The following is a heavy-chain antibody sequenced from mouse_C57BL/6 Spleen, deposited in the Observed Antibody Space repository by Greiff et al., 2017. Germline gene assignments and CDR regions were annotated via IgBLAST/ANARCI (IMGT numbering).Heavy chain of an antibody. Sequence: QVQLQQSGAELVRPGTSVTLSCKASVYAFPNYLLAWVTQRPGQGLAWIGVINPGSGGTTYNEKFKGKATLTADKSSSTAYMQLSSLTSEDSAVYFCARFYAMDYWGQGTSVTVSS. CDR3: ARFYAMDY. CDR2: INPGSGGT. CDR1: VYAFPNYL. V-gene: IGHV1-54*01. J-gene: IGHJ4*01.